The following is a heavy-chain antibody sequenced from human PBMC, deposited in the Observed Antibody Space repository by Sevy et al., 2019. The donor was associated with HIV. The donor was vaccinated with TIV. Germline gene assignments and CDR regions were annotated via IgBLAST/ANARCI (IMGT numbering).Heavy chain of an antibody. CDR1: GYTFSNYW. Sequence: GESVKISCKGSGYTFSNYWIGWVRQMPGKGLEWMGVIYPGDSDTRYSPSYQGQVNISADKSISTAYLQWSSLKTSDTAIYYCARYPSVVVPAAEYYFDYWGQGTLVTVSS. CDR2: IYPGDSDT. V-gene: IGHV5-51*01. D-gene: IGHD2-2*01. J-gene: IGHJ4*02. CDR3: ARYPSVVVPAAEYYFDY.